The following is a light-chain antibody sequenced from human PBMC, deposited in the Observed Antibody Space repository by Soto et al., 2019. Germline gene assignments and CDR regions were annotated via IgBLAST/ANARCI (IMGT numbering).Light chain of an antibody. CDR2: GAS. CDR1: QSLTSSF. CDR3: QQYGRLALS. J-gene: IGKJ4*01. Sequence: EILLTQSPGTLSLSPGDRATLSCRASQSLTSSFLAWYQQKPGQTPRLLIYGASIRATDIPDRFSGSGSGTDILLTISRLEAEDFAVYFCQQYGRLALSFGGGTKVEIK. V-gene: IGKV3-20*01.